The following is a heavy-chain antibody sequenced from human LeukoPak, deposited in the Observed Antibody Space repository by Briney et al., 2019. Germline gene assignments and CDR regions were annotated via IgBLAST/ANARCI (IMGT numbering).Heavy chain of an antibody. V-gene: IGHV4-59*08. CDR1: GGSISSYY. Sequence: SETLSLPCTVSGGSISSYYWSWIRQPPGKGLEWIGYIYYSGSTNYNPSLKSRVTISVDTSKNQFSLKLSSVTAADTAVYYCARGVSYYDSSGYYNEYFQHWGQGTLVTVSS. CDR2: IYYSGST. CDR3: ARGVSYYDSSGYYNEYFQH. J-gene: IGHJ1*01. D-gene: IGHD3-22*01.